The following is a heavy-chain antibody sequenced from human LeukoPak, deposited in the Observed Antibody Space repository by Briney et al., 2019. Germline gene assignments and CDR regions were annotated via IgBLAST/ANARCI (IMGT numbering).Heavy chain of an antibody. J-gene: IGHJ3*02. CDR2: FDAEDGEA. CDR3: ATGSGSYGPAFDI. CDR1: GYTPTELS. V-gene: IGHV1-24*01. D-gene: IGHD1-26*01. Sequence: GASVKVSCKVSGYTPTELSMHWVRQPPGKGLEWVGGFDAEDGEAVYAQKFQGRVTMAEDTSTDTAYMELSRLRAEDTDVYYGATGSGSYGPAFDIWGQGTMVTVSS.